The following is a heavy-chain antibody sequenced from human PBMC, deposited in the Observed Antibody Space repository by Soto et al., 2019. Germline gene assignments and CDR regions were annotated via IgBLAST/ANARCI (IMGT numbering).Heavy chain of an antibody. V-gene: IGHV3-43*01. CDR2: ISWDGDSA. J-gene: IGHJ4*02. D-gene: IGHD3-10*01. CDR1: GFTFDDYT. Sequence: PGGSLRLSCAASGFTFDDYTMHWVRQTPGKGLEWVSLISWDGDSAYYADSVRGRFTISRDNSKNSLFLQMNNVRAEDTAVYYCARVLVVLEVMTGLFAYWGQGTLVTVPS. CDR3: ARVLVVLEVMTGLFAY.